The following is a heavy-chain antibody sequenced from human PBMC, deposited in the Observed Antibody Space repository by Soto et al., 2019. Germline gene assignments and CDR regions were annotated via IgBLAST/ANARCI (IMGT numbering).Heavy chain of an antibody. CDR1: GGTFSSYA. D-gene: IGHD6-19*01. CDR2: IIPIFGTA. CDR3: ATDIAVAGGGYYYYGMDV. V-gene: IGHV1-69*01. Sequence: QVQLVQSGAEVQKPGSSVKVSCKASGGTFSSYAISWVRQAPGQGLEWMGGIIPIFGTANYAQKFQGRVTITADESTSTAYMELSSLRSEDTAVYYCATDIAVAGGGYYYYGMDVWGQGTTVTVSS. J-gene: IGHJ6*02.